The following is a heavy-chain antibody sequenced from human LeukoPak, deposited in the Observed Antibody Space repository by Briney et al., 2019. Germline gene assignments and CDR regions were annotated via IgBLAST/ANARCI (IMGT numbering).Heavy chain of an antibody. CDR3: AKADFWSGYPH. Sequence: GGSLRLSCAASGFTFNSYWMNWVRQAPGKGLEWVASINQDGSEKYYVDSVKGRFTISRDNAKNSLYLQMNSLRAEDTAVYYCAKADFWSGYPHWGQGTLVTVSS. V-gene: IGHV3-7*01. CDR1: GFTFNSYW. CDR2: INQDGSEK. J-gene: IGHJ4*02. D-gene: IGHD3-3*01.